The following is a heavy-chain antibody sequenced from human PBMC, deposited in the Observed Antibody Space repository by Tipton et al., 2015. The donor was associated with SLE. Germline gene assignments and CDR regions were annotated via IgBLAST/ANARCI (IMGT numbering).Heavy chain of an antibody. CDR3: AKGRHAPYYGSGRGSWDWFDP. Sequence: SLRLSCAASGFTFSSYGMHWVRQAPGKGLEWVAFIRYDGSNKYYADSVKGRFTISRDNSKNTLYLQMNSLRAEDTAVYYCAKGRHAPYYGSGRGSWDWFDPWGQGTLVTVSS. V-gene: IGHV3-30*02. J-gene: IGHJ5*02. CDR2: IRYDGSNK. CDR1: GFTFSSYG. D-gene: IGHD3-10*01.